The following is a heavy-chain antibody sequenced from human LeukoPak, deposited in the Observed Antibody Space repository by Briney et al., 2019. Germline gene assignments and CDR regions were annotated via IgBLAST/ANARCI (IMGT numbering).Heavy chain of an antibody. D-gene: IGHD3-10*01. J-gene: IGHJ5*02. V-gene: IGHV3-30*18. Sequence: PGRSLRLSCAASGFTFSGYGMHWVRQAPGKGLEWVAVISYDGSNKYYADSVKGRFTISRDNSKNTLYLQMNSLRAEDTAVYYCAKGWWFGDTWGQGTLVTVSS. CDR1: GFTFSGYG. CDR3: AKGWWFGDT. CDR2: ISYDGSNK.